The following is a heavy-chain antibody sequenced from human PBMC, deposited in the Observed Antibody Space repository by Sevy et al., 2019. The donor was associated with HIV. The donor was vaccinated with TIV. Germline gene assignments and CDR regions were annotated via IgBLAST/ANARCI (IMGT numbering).Heavy chain of an antibody. Sequence: SETLSLTCTVSGGSLSSYYWSWIRQPPGKGLEYIGYVHYTGRTDYNPSLTSRVTMSLDTSKTHFSLTLNSVTAADTAVYYCARDYYTNPGNLQHWGQGALVTVSS. CDR1: GGSLSSYY. V-gene: IGHV4-59*13. J-gene: IGHJ1*01. CDR2: VHYTGRT. CDR3: ARDYYTNPGNLQH. D-gene: IGHD3-22*01.